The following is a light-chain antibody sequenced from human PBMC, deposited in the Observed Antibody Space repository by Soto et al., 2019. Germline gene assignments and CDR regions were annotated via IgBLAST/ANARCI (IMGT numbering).Light chain of an antibody. CDR3: QQRSNWPPGGT. J-gene: IGKJ4*01. CDR2: DAS. V-gene: IGKV3-11*01. Sequence: EIVLTQSPATLSLSPGERATLSCRASQSVSSSYLAWYQQKPGQGPRLLIYDASTRATGIPARFSGGGSGTDFTLTISSLEPDDFAVYYCQQRSNWPPGGTFGGGTKVDIK. CDR1: QSVSSSY.